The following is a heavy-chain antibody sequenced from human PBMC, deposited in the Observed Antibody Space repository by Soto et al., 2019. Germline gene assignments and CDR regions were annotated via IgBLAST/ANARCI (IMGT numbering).Heavy chain of an antibody. CDR1: GFTVSSNY. V-gene: IGHV3-66*01. CDR3: ARVEGNICYDEVYPYDIDV. CDR2: IYSGGST. Sequence: GGSLRLCCAASGFTVSSNYMIWVRQAPGKGLEWVSVIYSGGSTYYADSVKGRFTISRDNSKNTLYLQMNSLRAEDTAVYYCARVEGNICYDEVYPYDIDVFSQGTTVTVS. J-gene: IGHJ6*03. D-gene: IGHD3-16*01.